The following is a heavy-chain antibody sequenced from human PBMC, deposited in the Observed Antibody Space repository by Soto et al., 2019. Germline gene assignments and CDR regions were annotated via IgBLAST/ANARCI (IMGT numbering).Heavy chain of an antibody. CDR3: ARGEQLYHYYYGMDV. V-gene: IGHV1-3*04. J-gene: IGHJ6*02. CDR1: GYSFSTHA. Sequence: ASLKLSHKASGYSFSTHAMSWGRHAHGQRPEWMGWINTGNGNTRYSPKFQGRVNITRDTSASTAYMELSSLKSEDTAVYYCARGEQLYHYYYGMDVWGQGSTVTVSS. CDR2: INTGNGNT.